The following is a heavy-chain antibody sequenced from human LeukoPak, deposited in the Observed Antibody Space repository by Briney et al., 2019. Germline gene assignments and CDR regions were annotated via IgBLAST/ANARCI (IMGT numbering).Heavy chain of an antibody. CDR3: ARDWLEGQQLPRGYYYYMDV. Sequence: ASVKVSCKASGYTFTGYYMHWVRQAPGQGLEWMGWINPNSGGTNYAQKFQGRVTMTRDTSISTAYMELSRLRSNDTAVYYCARDWLEGQQLPRGYYYYMDVWGKGTTVTISS. D-gene: IGHD6-13*01. J-gene: IGHJ6*03. CDR1: GYTFTGYY. V-gene: IGHV1-2*02. CDR2: INPNSGGT.